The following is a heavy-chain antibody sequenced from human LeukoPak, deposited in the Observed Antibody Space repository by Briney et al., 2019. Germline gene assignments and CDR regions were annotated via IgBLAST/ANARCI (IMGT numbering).Heavy chain of an antibody. V-gene: IGHV4-59*08. CDR2: IYYSGST. J-gene: IGHJ6*02. D-gene: IGHD7-27*01. Sequence: SETLSLTCTVSGGSISSYYWSWIRQPPGKGLEWIGYIYYSGSTNYNPSLKSRVTISVDTSKNQFSLKLSSVTAADTAVYYCARHLRAPGERPYYYGMDVWGQGTTVTVSS. CDR1: GGSISSYY. CDR3: ARHLRAPGERPYYYGMDV.